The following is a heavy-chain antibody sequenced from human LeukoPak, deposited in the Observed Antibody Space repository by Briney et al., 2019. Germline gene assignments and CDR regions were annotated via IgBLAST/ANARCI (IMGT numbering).Heavy chain of an antibody. CDR1: EFTCSNYG. V-gene: IGHV3-30*02. CDR2: IQHDGSNS. CDR3: AKDRFQVAAAAGRVDY. D-gene: IGHD6-13*01. J-gene: IGHJ4*02. Sequence: GGSRRLSCAPSEFTCSNYGMHWVRQAPGKGRGWVSFIQHDGSNSYYADSVNGRFTISRDNSKNTLYLQMNSLRAEDAAVYYCAKDRFQVAAAAGRVDYWGQGTLVTVSS.